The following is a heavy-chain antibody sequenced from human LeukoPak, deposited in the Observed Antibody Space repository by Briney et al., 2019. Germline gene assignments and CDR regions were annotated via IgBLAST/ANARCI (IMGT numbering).Heavy chain of an antibody. CDR2: IIPIFGTA. Sequence: GASVKVSCKASGGTFSSYAISWVRQAPGQGLEWMGGIIPIFGTANYAQKFQGRVTITADKSTGTAYMELSSLRSEDTAVYYCASQLWFGEFNYFDYWGQGTLVTVSS. CDR3: ASQLWFGEFNYFDY. D-gene: IGHD3-10*01. J-gene: IGHJ4*02. CDR1: GGTFSSYA. V-gene: IGHV1-69*06.